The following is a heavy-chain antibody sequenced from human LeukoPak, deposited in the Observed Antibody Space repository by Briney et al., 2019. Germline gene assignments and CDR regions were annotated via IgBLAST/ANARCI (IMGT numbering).Heavy chain of an antibody. V-gene: IGHV1-69*13. CDR1: GGTFSSCA. CDR3: AREGKTYYYDSSFAY. Sequence: GASVKVSCKASGGTFSSCAISWVRQAPGQGLEWMGGIIPIFGTANYAQKFQGRVTITADESTSTAYMELSSLRSEDTAVYYCAREGKTYYYDSSFAYWGQGTLVTVSS. CDR2: IIPIFGTA. D-gene: IGHD3-22*01. J-gene: IGHJ4*02.